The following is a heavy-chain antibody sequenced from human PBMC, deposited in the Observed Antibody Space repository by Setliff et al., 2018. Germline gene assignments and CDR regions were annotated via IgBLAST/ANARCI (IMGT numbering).Heavy chain of an antibody. CDR3: VKDRVPDGVWDFDF. V-gene: IGHV3-23*01. CDR2: TSGSGRNT. Sequence: PGGSLRLSCAASGLIFGNYAMNWVRQAPGKGLEWVSGTSGSGRNTYYADSVKGRFTISRDNSRNTLYLQMNSLRVEDTALYYCVKDRVPDGVWDFDFWGQGTLVTVSS. D-gene: IGHD4-17*01. J-gene: IGHJ4*02. CDR1: GLIFGNYA.